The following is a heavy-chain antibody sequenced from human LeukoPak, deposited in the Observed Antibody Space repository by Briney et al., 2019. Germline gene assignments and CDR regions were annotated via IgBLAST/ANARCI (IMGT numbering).Heavy chain of an antibody. CDR3: ARGRAPWELLDD. J-gene: IGHJ4*02. V-gene: IGHV1-18*01. CDR2: ISAYTGNT. Sequence: ASVTVSCTASGYTFTSYGISWVRQAPGQGLEWMGWISAYTGNTNYAQKLQGRVTMTTATSTSTAYMELRSLRSDDTAVYYCARGRAPWELLDDWGQGTLVTVSS. CDR1: GYTFTSYG. D-gene: IGHD1-26*01.